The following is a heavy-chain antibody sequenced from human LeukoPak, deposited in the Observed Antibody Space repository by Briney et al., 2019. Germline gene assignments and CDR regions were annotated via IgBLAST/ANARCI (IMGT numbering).Heavy chain of an antibody. CDR2: IYYSGST. D-gene: IGHD2-8*02. CDR1: GGSISSGGYY. J-gene: IGHJ6*03. CDR3: ARGGYIGGLVGYYYYYMDV. V-gene: IGHV4-61*08. Sequence: SETLSLTCTVSGGSISSGGYYWSWIRQHPGKGLEWIGYIYYSGSTYYNPSLKSRVTISVDTSKNQFSLKLSSVTAADTAVYYCARGGYIGGLVGYYYYYMDVWGKGTTVTVSS.